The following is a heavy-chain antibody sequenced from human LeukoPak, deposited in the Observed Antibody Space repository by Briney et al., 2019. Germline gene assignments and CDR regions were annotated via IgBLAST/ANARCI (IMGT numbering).Heavy chain of an antibody. CDR3: AKGAAPGNVDWFDP. J-gene: IGHJ5*02. V-gene: IGHV3-23*01. D-gene: IGHD6-13*01. Sequence: SGGSLSLSWAPSGFTHSGYRMVWAGQATGEGVEGVSSVSIGNSDTYYADSVKGRFTISRDNTKNTLYLQMNRLRGEDSGVYYCAKGAAPGNVDWFDPWGQGVLVTVSS. CDR2: VSIGNSDT. CDR1: GFTHSGYR.